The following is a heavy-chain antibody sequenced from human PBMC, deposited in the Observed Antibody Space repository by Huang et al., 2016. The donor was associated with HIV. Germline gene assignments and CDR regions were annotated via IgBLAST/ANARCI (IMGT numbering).Heavy chain of an antibody. D-gene: IGHD5-18*01. V-gene: IGHV1-18*01. CDR2: IRVYNGNT. CDR1: GYTFSSFG. CDR3: ARGGGIQLWLLGYYYMDV. Sequence: QVQLVQSGAEVKKPGASVKVSCKASGYTFSSFGISGVRQAPGQGLEWVGWIRVYNGNTKFAQKFQGRLTMTTDTSTSTAYMELRSLRSDDTAVYYCARGGGIQLWLLGYYYMDVWGNGTTVTVSS. J-gene: IGHJ6*03.